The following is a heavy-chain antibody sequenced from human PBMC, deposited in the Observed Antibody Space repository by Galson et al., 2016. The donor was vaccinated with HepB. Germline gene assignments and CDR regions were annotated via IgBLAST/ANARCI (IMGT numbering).Heavy chain of an antibody. Sequence: SLRLSCAASGFTFSKYGMHWVRQAPGKGLEWVAGIWYDGSSKNYADSVKGRFIIFRDNSRNTLYLEMNRLRAEDTAVYYCSRDAQQLLRGYYYGMDVWGRGTLVTVSS. D-gene: IGHD3-22*01. J-gene: IGHJ2*01. CDR3: SRDAQQLLRGYYYGMDV. CDR1: GFTFSKYG. V-gene: IGHV3-33*01. CDR2: IWYDGSSK.